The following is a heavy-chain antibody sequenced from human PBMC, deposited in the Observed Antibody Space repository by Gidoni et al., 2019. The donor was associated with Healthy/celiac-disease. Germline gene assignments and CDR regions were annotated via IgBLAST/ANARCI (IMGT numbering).Heavy chain of an antibody. CDR1: GFTFAAYA. Sequence: EVQLVESGGGLVQPGRSLRLSCAAPGFTFAAYAMHWVRQAPGKGLEWVSGISWNSGSKGYADAVKGRFTIYRDNAKNSLYLQMNSLRAEDTALYYCAKDIGYCSGGSRLSDYYGMDVWGQGTTVTVSS. CDR3: AKDIGYCSGGSRLSDYYGMDV. V-gene: IGHV3-9*01. CDR2: ISWNSGSK. J-gene: IGHJ6*02. D-gene: IGHD2-15*01.